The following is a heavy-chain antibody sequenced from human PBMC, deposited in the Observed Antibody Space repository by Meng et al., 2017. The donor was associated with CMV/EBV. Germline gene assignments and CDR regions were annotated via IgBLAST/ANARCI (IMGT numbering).Heavy chain of an antibody. CDR3: ATVGDYSLKD. CDR2: INEDGSEK. CDR1: GITFRNYY. J-gene: IGHJ4*02. V-gene: IGHV3-7*01. Sequence: GGSLRLSCVVSGITFRNYYMNWVRQAPGGGLEWVAGINEDGSEKYYVDSLKGRFTTSRDNAKNSLFLQMKNVRAEDTAVYYCATVGDYSLKDWGQGALVTVSS. D-gene: IGHD2-21*01.